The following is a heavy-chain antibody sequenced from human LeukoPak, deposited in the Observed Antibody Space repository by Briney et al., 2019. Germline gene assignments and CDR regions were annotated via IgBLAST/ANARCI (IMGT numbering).Heavy chain of an antibody. Sequence: GASVKVSCKASGYTFTGYYMHWVRQAPGQGLEWMGWINPNSGGTNYAQKFQGRVTMTRDTSISTAYMELSRLRSDDTAVYYCASLVSVVYESWFDPWGQGTLVTVSS. CDR1: GYTFTGYY. D-gene: IGHD2-8*02. J-gene: IGHJ5*02. V-gene: IGHV1-2*02. CDR2: INPNSGGT. CDR3: ASLVSVVYESWFDP.